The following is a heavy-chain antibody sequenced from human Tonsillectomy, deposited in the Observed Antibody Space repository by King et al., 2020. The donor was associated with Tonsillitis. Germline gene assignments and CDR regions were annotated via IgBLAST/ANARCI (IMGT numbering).Heavy chain of an antibody. V-gene: IGHV4-59*01. D-gene: IGHD3-22*01. Sequence: QLQESGPGLVKTSETLSLTCTVSGGSISSYYWSWIRQPPGKGLEWIGYIFYSGSTNYNPSLKSRVTISVDTSKNQFSLKLSSVTAADTAVYYCARDIGYYDSSGYENGDAFDIWGQGTVVTVSS. CDR2: IFYSGST. J-gene: IGHJ3*02. CDR3: ARDIGYYDSSGYENGDAFDI. CDR1: GGSISSYY.